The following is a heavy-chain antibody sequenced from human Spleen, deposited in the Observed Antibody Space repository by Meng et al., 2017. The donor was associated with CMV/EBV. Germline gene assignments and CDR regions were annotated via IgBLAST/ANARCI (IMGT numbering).Heavy chain of an antibody. J-gene: IGHJ6*02. Sequence: ASVKVSCKASGYTFTSYGISWVRQAPGQGLEWMGWISAYNGNTNYAQKLQGRVTMTTDTSTSTAYMELRSLRSDDTAVYYCAADPNYSNYVDYYYGMDVWGQGTTVTVSS. V-gene: IGHV1-18*01. D-gene: IGHD4-11*01. CDR3: AADPNYSNYVDYYYGMDV. CDR1: GYTFTSYG. CDR2: ISAYNGNT.